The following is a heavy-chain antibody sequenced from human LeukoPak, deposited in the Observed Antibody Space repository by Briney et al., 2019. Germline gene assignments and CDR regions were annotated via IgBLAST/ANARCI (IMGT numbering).Heavy chain of an antibody. J-gene: IGHJ4*02. CDR3: AGLRTDFDY. CDR2: ISGSGGST. V-gene: IGHV3-23*01. D-gene: IGHD5/OR15-5a*01. Sequence: PGGSLRLSCAASGFTFSSYGMSWVRQAPGKGLEWVSAISGSGGSTYYADSVKGRFTISRDNSKNTLYLQMNSLRAEGTAVYYCAGLRTDFDYWGQGTLVTVSS. CDR1: GFTFSSYG.